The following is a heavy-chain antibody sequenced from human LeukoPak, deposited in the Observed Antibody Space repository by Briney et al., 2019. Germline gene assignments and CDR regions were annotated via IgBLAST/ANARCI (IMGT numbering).Heavy chain of an antibody. Sequence: GESLKISCKGSRHSFTSDWIGWVRQVPGKGLEWTGIIYPGDSDTRYSASFQGQVTISADTSISTAYLQWSSLKASDTAMYYCARSLGPNLFDPWGQGTLVTVSS. CDR1: RHSFTSDW. V-gene: IGHV5-51*01. CDR3: ARSLGPNLFDP. CDR2: IYPGDSDT. J-gene: IGHJ5*02.